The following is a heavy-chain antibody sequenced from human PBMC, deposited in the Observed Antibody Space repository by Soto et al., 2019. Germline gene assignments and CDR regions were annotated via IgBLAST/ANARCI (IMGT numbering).Heavy chain of an antibody. J-gene: IGHJ4*02. V-gene: IGHV3-48*01. CDR2: ISSSSSTI. CDR3: ARARYCSSTSCYIPPFDY. Sequence: GGSLRLSCAASGFTFSSYSRNWVRQAPGKGLEWVSYISSSSSTIYYADSVKGRFTISRDNAKNSLYLQMNSLRAEDTAVYYCARARYCSSTSCYIPPFDYWGQGTLVTVSS. D-gene: IGHD2-2*02. CDR1: GFTFSSYS.